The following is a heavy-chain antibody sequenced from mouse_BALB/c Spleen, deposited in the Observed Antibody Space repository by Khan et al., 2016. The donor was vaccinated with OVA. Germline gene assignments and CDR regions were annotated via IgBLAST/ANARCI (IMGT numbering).Heavy chain of an antibody. CDR3: ARHGSNSWFAY. V-gene: IGHV1-31*01. D-gene: IGHD1-1*01. CDR2: IDPCNGGS. J-gene: IGHJ3*01. Sequence: VQLKESGPELMKPGASVKISCKASGYSFTSYYIHWVKQSHGKTLEWIGYIDPCNGGSTYNQKFKVKATLTVDKSSSTAYMHLSSLTSEDSAVYYCARHGSNSWFAYWGQGTLVTVSA. CDR1: GYSFTSYY.